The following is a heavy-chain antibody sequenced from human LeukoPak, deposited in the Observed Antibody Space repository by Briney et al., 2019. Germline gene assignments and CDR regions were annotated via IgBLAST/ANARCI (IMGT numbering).Heavy chain of an antibody. V-gene: IGHV1-2*02. J-gene: IGHJ5*02. Sequence: GASVKVSCKASGYTFTGYYMHWVRQAPGQGLEWMGWINPNSGGTNYAQKFQGRVTMTRDTSISTAYMELSRLRSDDTAVYYCARGSGYCSSTSCYVWFDPWGQGTLVTVSS. CDR3: ARGSGYCSSTSCYVWFDP. CDR1: GYTFTGYY. D-gene: IGHD2-2*01. CDR2: INPNSGGT.